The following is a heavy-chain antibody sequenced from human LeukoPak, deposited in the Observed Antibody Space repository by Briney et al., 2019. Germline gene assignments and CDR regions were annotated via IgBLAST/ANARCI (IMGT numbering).Heavy chain of an antibody. Sequence: SETLSLTCTVSGGSISSSSYYWGWIRQPPGKGLEWIGSIYYSGSTYYNPSLKSRVTISVDTSKNQFSLKLSSVTAADTAVYYCARDSPFDPWDQGTLVTVSS. CDR3: ARDSPFDP. V-gene: IGHV4-39*07. CDR1: GGSISSSSYY. J-gene: IGHJ5*02. CDR2: IYYSGST.